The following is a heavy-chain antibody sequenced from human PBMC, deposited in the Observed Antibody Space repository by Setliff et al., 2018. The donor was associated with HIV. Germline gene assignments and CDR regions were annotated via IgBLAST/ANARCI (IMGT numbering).Heavy chain of an antibody. CDR2: IIPVFGPP. CDR1: ADTFTNCL. D-gene: IGHD6-6*01. V-gene: IGHV1-69*13. Sequence: GASVKVSCKASADTFTNCLITWVRQAPGQGLEWMGGIIPVFGPPNYAEKFQRRLTITADESTNTAYMELIGLKSEDTAVYYCARDPTGGAARFDYWGQGTLVTVSS. J-gene: IGHJ4*02. CDR3: ARDPTGGAARFDY.